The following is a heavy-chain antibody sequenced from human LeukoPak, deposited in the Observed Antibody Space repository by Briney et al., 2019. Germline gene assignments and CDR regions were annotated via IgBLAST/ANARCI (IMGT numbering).Heavy chain of an antibody. CDR2: IYHSGST. CDR1: VYSISSGYY. CDR3: ARGSLRGGWYFDL. D-gene: IGHD3-16*01. V-gene: IGHV4-38-2*02. Sequence: PSETLSVTRTLSVYSISSGYYWGWIRQPPGKGLEWIGRIYHSGSTYYNPSLKSRVTISVDTSTNQFSLKLSSVTAADTAVYYCARGSLRGGWYFDLWGRGTLVTVSS. J-gene: IGHJ2*01.